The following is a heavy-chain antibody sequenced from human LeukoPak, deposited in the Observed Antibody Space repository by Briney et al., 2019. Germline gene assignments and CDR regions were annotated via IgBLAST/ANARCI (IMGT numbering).Heavy chain of an antibody. D-gene: IGHD5-18*01. V-gene: IGHV3-23*01. CDR2: ISGGGDMT. J-gene: IGHJ4*02. CDR3: ASSVDTAVDY. CDR1: GFTFSTYA. Sequence: GGSLRLSCAASGFTFSTYAMSWVRQTPGKGLEWVSTISGGGDMTFSADSVKGRFTISRDDSKNTLFLHMSSLRAEDTAVYYCASSVDTAVDYWGQGTLVTVSS.